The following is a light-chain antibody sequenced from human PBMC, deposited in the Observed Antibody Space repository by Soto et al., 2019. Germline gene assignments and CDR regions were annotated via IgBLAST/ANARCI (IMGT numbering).Light chain of an antibody. CDR1: QSVSSSY. Sequence: EILMPQSPGTVSVFPGGRANLSCRASQSVSSSYLSWYHQKPGQSPRTLIYGSSSRATGIPDKCSGSGSGTDFSXXIXRLEPDDFAVYYSQKYGNFWTFVQGTKVHIK. J-gene: IGKJ1*01. CDR3: QKYGNFWT. V-gene: IGKV3-20*01. CDR2: GSS.